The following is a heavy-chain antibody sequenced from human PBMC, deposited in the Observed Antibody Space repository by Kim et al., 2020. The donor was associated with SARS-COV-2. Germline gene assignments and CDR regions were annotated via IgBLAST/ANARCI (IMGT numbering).Heavy chain of an antibody. CDR3: ARARGGRGPFDY. Sequence: NHNPSLKSRFTISVDTSKNQFSLKLSSVTAADTAVYYCARARGGRGPFDYWGQGTLVTVSS. V-gene: IGHV4-59*01. J-gene: IGHJ4*02. D-gene: IGHD3-16*01.